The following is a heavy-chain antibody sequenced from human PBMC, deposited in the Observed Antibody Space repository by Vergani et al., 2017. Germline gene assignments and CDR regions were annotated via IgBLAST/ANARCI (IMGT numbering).Heavy chain of an antibody. CDR3: ARVRVVGVFDY. V-gene: IGHV4-59*01. D-gene: IGHD1-26*01. J-gene: IGHJ4*02. Sequence: QVQLQESGPGLVKPSETLSLTCTVSGGSISSYYWSWIRQPPGKGLEWIVYIYYSGSTNYNPSLKSRITISVDTSKNQFSLKLSSVTAADTAVYYCARVRVVGVFDYWGQGTLVTVSS. CDR1: GGSISSYY. CDR2: IYYSGST.